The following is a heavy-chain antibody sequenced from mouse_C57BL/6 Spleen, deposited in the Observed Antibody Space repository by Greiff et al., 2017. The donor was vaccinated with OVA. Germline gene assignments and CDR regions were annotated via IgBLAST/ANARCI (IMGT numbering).Heavy chain of an antibody. D-gene: IGHD1-1*01. V-gene: IGHV1-66*01. CDR2: IYPGSGNT. CDR1: GYSFTSYY. Sequence: VQLQQSGPELVKPGASVKISCKASGYSFTSYYIHWVKQRPGQGLEWIGWIYPGSGNTKYNEKFKGKATLTADTSSSTAYMQLSSLTSEDSAVYYCARGYYYGSSSYFNYWDQGTTLTVSS. J-gene: IGHJ2*01. CDR3: ARGYYYGSSSYFNY.